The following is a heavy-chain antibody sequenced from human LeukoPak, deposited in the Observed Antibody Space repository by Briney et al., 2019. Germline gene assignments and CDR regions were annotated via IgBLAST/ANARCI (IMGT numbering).Heavy chain of an antibody. Sequence: SETLSLTCTVSGGSISSSSYYWGWIRQPPGKGLEWIGSIYYSGSTYYNPSLKSRVTISVDTSKNQFSLKLSSVTAADTAVYYCARLRPMIGQNAFDIWGQGTMVTVSS. CDR2: IYYSGST. CDR3: ARLRPMIGQNAFDI. J-gene: IGHJ3*02. CDR1: GGSISSSSYY. D-gene: IGHD3-10*02. V-gene: IGHV4-39*01.